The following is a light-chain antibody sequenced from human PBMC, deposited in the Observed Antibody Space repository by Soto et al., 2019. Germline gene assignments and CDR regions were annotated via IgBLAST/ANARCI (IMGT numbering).Light chain of an antibody. Sequence: DTQVTQSPSFLSASVGDRVTITCRASQDTSRSLGWYQQKPGKAPKLLIYAASTLHSGVPSRFSGSGSGTEFTLTISSLQPEDFATYYCQQLYSYPWTFGQGTKVDIK. CDR3: QQLYSYPWT. V-gene: IGKV1-9*01. J-gene: IGKJ1*01. CDR2: AAS. CDR1: QDTSRS.